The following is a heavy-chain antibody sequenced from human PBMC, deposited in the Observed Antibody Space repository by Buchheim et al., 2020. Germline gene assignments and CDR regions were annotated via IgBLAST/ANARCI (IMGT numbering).Heavy chain of an antibody. CDR1: GFTFSNYW. CDR3: VRFGIVPPIYYFDY. J-gene: IGHJ4*02. V-gene: IGHV3-7*01. Sequence: EVQLVESGGGLAQPGGSLRLSCAASGFTFSNYWMSWVRQAPGKGLEWVANIKEDGTEVHFVDSVKGRFFISRDNARNPLYLKLNSLRVEDSAMYYCVRFGIVPPIYYFDYWGQGT. CDR2: IKEDGTEV. D-gene: IGHD2/OR15-2a*01.